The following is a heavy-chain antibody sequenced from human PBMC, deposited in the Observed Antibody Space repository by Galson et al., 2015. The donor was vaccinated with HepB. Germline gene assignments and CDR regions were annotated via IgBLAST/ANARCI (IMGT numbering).Heavy chain of an antibody. CDR1: GFTFSSYS. CDR2: ISSSSSYI. D-gene: IGHD6-13*01. CDR3: AREKQQLSTDAFDI. V-gene: IGHV3-21*01. Sequence: SLRLSCAASGFTFSSYSMNWVRQAPGKGLEWVSSISSSSSYIYYADSVKGRFTISRDNAKNSLYLQMNSLRAEDTAVYYCAREKQQLSTDAFDIWGQGTMVTVSS. J-gene: IGHJ3*02.